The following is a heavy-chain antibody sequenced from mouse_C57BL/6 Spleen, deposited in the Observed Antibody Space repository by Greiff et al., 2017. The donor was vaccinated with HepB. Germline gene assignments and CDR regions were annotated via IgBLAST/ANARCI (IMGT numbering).Heavy chain of an antibody. CDR2: IHPNSGST. V-gene: IGHV1-64*01. D-gene: IGHD2-1*01. J-gene: IGHJ4*01. CDR1: GYTFTSYW. Sequence: QVQLQQPGAELVKPGASVKLSCKASGYTFTSYWMHWVKQRPGQGLEWIGMIHPNSGSTNYNEKFQSKATLTVDKSSSTAYMQLSSLTSEDSAVYYCARRGNSYYAMDYWGQGTSVTVSS. CDR3: ARRGNSYYAMDY.